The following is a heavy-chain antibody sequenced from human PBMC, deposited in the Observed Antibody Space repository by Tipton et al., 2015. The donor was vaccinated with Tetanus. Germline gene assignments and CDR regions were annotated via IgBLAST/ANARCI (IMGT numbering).Heavy chain of an antibody. D-gene: IGHD6-19*01. V-gene: IGHV3-64*01. CDR1: GFTFSSYP. J-gene: IGHJ5*02. CDR3: ARDRDGGWSFDP. Sequence: SLRLSCAASGFTFSSYPMHWVRQAPGGGLEYVSAILGNGDTTFYANSVKGRFTMSRDNSKKMLYLQMDSLRREDTAIYYCARDRDGGWSFDPWGHGTLATVSA. CDR2: ILGNGDTT.